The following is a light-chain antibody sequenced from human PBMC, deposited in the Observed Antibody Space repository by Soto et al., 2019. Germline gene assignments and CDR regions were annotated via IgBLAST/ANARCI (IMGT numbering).Light chain of an antibody. V-gene: IGLV2-8*01. CDR1: SSDVGGYNY. CDR2: EVT. CDR3: CSYAGSNVVV. Sequence: QSALTQPPSASGSPGQSVTISCTGTSSDVGGYNYVSWYQQHPGKVPKLMLYEVTKRPSGVPDRFSGSKSGNTASLTVSGLQAEDEADYYCCSYAGSNVVVFGGGTKLTVL. J-gene: IGLJ2*01.